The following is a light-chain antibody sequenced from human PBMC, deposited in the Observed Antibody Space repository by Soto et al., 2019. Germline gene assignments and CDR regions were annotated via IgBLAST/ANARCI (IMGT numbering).Light chain of an antibody. CDR2: DVS. V-gene: IGLV2-14*03. CDR1: SSDVGGYNY. Sequence: QSALTQPASVSGSPGQSITISCTGTSSDVGGYNYVSWYQHHPGKAPKLMTYDVSNRPSGVSNRFSGSKSGNTASLSISGLQPEDEADYYCSSYRTSNTRQIVCGTGTKLTVL. J-gene: IGLJ1*01. CDR3: SSYRTSNTRQIV.